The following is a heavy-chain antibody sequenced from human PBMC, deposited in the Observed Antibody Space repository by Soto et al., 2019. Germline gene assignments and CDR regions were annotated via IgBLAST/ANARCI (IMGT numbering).Heavy chain of an antibody. CDR3: ARTMSIAAAGTYCFDP. CDR2: AYYSGST. J-gene: IGHJ5*02. V-gene: IGHV4-30-4*01. Sequence: SETLSLTCTVSGGSISSGDYYWSWIRQPPGKGLEWIGYAYYSGSTYYNPSLKSRVTISVDTSRNQFSLKLSSVTAADTAVYYCARTMSIAAAGTYCFDPWGQGTLVTVSS. CDR1: GGSISSGDYY. D-gene: IGHD6-13*01.